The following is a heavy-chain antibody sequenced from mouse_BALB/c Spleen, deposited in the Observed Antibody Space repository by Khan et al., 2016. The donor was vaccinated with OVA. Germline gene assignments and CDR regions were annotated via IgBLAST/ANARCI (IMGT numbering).Heavy chain of an antibody. CDR3: AKEGAYYRSDGWFAY. D-gene: IGHD2-14*01. CDR1: GYTFTTYT. V-gene: IGHV1-4*01. Sequence: VQLQQSGAELARPGASVKMSCKASGYTFTTYTIHWVKQRPGQGLEWIGYIIPSTDYTTYNQKFKDKATLTADKSSSPAYMQLSSLTSDDSAVYYCAKEGAYYRSDGWFAYWGQGTLVTVSA. CDR2: IIPSTDYT. J-gene: IGHJ3*01.